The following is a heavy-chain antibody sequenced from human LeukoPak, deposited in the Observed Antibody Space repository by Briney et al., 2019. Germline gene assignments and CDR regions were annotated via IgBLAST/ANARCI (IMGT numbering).Heavy chain of an antibody. V-gene: IGHV4-39*07. D-gene: IGHD3-22*01. CDR1: GGSISSKTHY. J-gene: IGHJ4*02. CDR2: IYSSGST. Sequence: PSETLSLTCTVSGGSISSKTHYWGWVRQPPGKGLEWIGSIYSSGSTYYNPSLKSRVTISVDTSKNQFSLKLSSVTAADTAVYYCARDPNSPYYYDSSGLDYWGQGTLVTVSS. CDR3: ARDPNSPYYYDSSGLDY.